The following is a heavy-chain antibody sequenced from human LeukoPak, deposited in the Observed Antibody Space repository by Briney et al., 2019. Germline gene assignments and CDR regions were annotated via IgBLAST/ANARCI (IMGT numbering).Heavy chain of an antibody. J-gene: IGHJ5*02. Sequence: SKTLSLTCTVSRGSISSYSWSWIRQPPGKGLEWIAYIYYSGTTEYNPSLKSRVTMSVDTSKNQFSLKLTSVTAADTAVYYRARDFGFGSAWGQGALVTVSS. CDR2: IYYSGTT. V-gene: IGHV4-59*12. CDR1: RGSISSYS. D-gene: IGHD6-19*01. CDR3: ARDFGFGSA.